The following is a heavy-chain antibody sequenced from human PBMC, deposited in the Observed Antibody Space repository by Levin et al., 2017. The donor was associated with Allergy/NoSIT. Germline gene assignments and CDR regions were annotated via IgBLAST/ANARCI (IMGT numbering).Heavy chain of an antibody. J-gene: IGHJ2*01. CDR1: GFTFSSYW. CDR3: AKDYWVVVAATPNWYFDL. V-gene: IGHV3-7*03. D-gene: IGHD2-15*01. CDR2: IKQDGSEK. Sequence: GGSLRLSCAASGFTFSSYWMSWVRQAPGKGLEWVANIKQDGSEKYYVDSVKGRFTISRDNSKNTLYLQMNSLRAEDTAVYYCAKDYWVVVAATPNWYFDLWGRGTLVTVSS.